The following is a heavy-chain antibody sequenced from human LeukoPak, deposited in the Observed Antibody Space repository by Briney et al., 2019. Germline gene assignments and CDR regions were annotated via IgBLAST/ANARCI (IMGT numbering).Heavy chain of an antibody. CDR1: GASFSGYY. CDR2: INHSGST. V-gene: IGHV4-34*01. CDR3: ATGRLSPFDY. Sequence: PSETLSLTCAVYGASFSGYYWTWIRQPPGKGLEWIGEINHSGSTNYNPSLKSRVTIPVDTSKNQFSLKLNSVTAADTAVYYCATGRLSPFDYWGQGTLVTVSS. J-gene: IGHJ4*02.